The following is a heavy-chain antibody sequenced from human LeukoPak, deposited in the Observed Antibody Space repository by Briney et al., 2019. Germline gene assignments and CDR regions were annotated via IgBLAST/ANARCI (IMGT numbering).Heavy chain of an antibody. V-gene: IGHV3-23*01. CDR2: ISGSGGST. J-gene: IGHJ4*02. Sequence: GGSLRRSCAASGFTFSSYAMSWVRQAPGKGLEWVSAISGSGGSTYYADSVKGRFTISRDNSKNTLYLQMNSLRAEDTAVYYCAKDVLGYCSGGSCYSFDYWGQGTLVTVSS. D-gene: IGHD2-15*01. CDR3: AKDVLGYCSGGSCYSFDY. CDR1: GFTFSSYA.